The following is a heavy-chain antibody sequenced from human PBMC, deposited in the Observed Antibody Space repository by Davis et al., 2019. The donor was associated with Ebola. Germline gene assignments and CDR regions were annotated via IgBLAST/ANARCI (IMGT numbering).Heavy chain of an antibody. J-gene: IGHJ5*02. Sequence: GESLKISCAASGFTFTTAAMSWVRQVPRKGLEWVSTHGTSGDTYYADSVKGRFTISRDNAKNLLYLQMNSLRDEDTAMYYCARVRRMGSKWFDPWGQGTLVTVSS. D-gene: IGHD1-26*01. CDR2: HGTSGDT. V-gene: IGHV3-23*01. CDR1: GFTFTTAA. CDR3: ARVRRMGSKWFDP.